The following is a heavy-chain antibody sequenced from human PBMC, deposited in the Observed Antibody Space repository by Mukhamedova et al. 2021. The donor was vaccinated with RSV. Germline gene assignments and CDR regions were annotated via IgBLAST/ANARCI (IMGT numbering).Heavy chain of an antibody. D-gene: IGHD5-18*01. Sequence: WVRQAPGKGLEWVAVMSHDGGRIYYADSVKGRFIISRDNSKNTLYLEMNNLRIEDTSVYYCAREEYSYDLGALDYWGQGTLVTVS. J-gene: IGHJ4*02. CDR3: AREEYSYDLGALDY. V-gene: IGHV3-30*01. CDR2: MSHDGGRI.